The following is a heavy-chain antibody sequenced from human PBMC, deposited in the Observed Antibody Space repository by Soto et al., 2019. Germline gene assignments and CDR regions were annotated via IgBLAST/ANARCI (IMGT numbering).Heavy chain of an antibody. CDR1: GGSISSSSYC. V-gene: IGHV4-39*07. J-gene: IGHJ6*02. Sequence: SETLSLTCTVSGGSISSSSYCWGWIRQPPGKGLEWIGNIYYSGSTYYNPSLKSRVTISVDTSKNQFSLKLSSVTAADTAVYYCARGGWSMDVWGRGTTVTVSS. CDR3: ARGGWSMDV. D-gene: IGHD2-15*01. CDR2: IYYSGST.